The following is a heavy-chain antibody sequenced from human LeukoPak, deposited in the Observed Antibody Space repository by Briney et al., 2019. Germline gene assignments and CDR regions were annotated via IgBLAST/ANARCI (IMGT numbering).Heavy chain of an antibody. CDR3: ARDINYDFWSGYSNWFDP. V-gene: IGHV3-30-3*01. CDR2: ISYDRSNK. Sequence: GGSLRLSCAASGFTVSSNYMSWVRQAPGKGLEWVAVISYDRSNKYYADSVKGRFTISRDNSKNTLYLQMNSLRAEDTAVYYCARDINYDFWSGYSNWFDPWGQGTLVTVSS. J-gene: IGHJ5*02. CDR1: GFTVSSNY. D-gene: IGHD3-3*01.